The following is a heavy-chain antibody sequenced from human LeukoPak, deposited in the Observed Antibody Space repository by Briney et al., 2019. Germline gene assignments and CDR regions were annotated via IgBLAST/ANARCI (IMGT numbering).Heavy chain of an antibody. CDR1: GFIFCSCS. V-gene: IGHV3-23*01. D-gene: IGHD6-19*01. CDR2: ISGSGGST. CDR3: AKDPSFIAVAPTLDY. J-gene: IGHJ4*02. Sequence: GGSLRLSCAASGFIFCSCSMNWVRQAPGKGLEWVSAISGSGGSTYYADSVKGRFTISRDNSKNTLYLQMNSLRAEDTAVYYCAKDPSFIAVAPTLDYWGQGTLVTVSS.